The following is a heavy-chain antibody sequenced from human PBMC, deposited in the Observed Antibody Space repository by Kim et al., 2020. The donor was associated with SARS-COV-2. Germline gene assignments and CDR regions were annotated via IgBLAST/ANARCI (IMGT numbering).Heavy chain of an antibody. Sequence: PSLKSRVTISVDTSKNQFSLKLSSVTAADTAVYYCARTIWFRELFHWFDPWGQGTLVTVSS. V-gene: IGHV4-31*02. D-gene: IGHD3-10*01. J-gene: IGHJ5*02. CDR3: ARTIWFRELFHWFDP.